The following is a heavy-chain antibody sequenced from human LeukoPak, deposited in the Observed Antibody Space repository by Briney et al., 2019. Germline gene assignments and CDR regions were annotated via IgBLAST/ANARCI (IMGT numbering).Heavy chain of an antibody. CDR3: AKVGPLTYYYDSSGYYLAFDI. Sequence: GGSLRLSCAASGFTFSSYAMSWVRQAPGKGLEWVSAISGSGGSTYYADSVKGRFTISRDNSKNTLYLQMNSLRAEDTAVYYCAKVGPLTYYYDSSGYYLAFDIWGQGTMVTVSS. J-gene: IGHJ3*02. D-gene: IGHD3-22*01. V-gene: IGHV3-23*01. CDR1: GFTFSSYA. CDR2: ISGSGGST.